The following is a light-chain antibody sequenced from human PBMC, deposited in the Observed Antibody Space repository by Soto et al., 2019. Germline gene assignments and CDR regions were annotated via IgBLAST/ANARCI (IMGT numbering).Light chain of an antibody. J-gene: IGKJ3*01. CDR3: QQYGSSPIFT. Sequence: EIVLTQSPGTLSLSPGERATLSCRASQSVSSSYLAWYQQKPGQAPRHLIYGASSRATGIPDRLSGSGSGTDFTLTISRLEAEDFAVYYCQQYGSSPIFTFGPGTKVDIK. CDR2: GAS. V-gene: IGKV3-20*01. CDR1: QSVSSSY.